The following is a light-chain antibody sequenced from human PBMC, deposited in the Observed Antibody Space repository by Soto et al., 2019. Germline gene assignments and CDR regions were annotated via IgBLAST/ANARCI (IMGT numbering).Light chain of an antibody. Sequence: QSVLTQPTSVSGAPGQRVTISCTGSSSNIGAGYDVHWYQQLPGTAPKLLIYGNSNRPSGVPDRFSGSKSGTSASLAITGLHAEDEADYYCQSYDSSLSVFYVFGTGTKLTVL. J-gene: IGLJ1*01. CDR2: GNS. CDR1: SSNIGAGYD. V-gene: IGLV1-40*01. CDR3: QSYDSSLSVFYV.